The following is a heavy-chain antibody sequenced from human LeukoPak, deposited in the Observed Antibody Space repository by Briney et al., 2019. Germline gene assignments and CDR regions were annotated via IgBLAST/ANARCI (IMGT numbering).Heavy chain of an antibody. CDR3: ARDVASKGAVYDSSGYYSEAFDY. CDR1: GYSISSGYY. D-gene: IGHD3-22*01. Sequence: SETLSLTCAVSGYSISSGYYWGWIRQPPGKGLEWIGSIYHSGSTYYNPSLKSRVTISVDTSKNQFSLKLSSVTAADTAVYYCARDVASKGAVYDSSGYYSEAFDYWGQGTLVTVSS. CDR2: IYHSGST. V-gene: IGHV4-38-2*02. J-gene: IGHJ4*02.